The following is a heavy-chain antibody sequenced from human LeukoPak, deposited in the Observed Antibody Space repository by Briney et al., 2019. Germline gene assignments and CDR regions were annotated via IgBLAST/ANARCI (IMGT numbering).Heavy chain of an antibody. CDR2: INPNSGGT. D-gene: IGHD6-19*01. CDR3: ARDFAGGWYRAFDI. Sequence: ASVKVSCKASGYTFTGYYMHWVRQAPGQGLEWMGWINPNSGGTNYAQKFQGRVTMTRDTSISTAYMELSRLRAEDTAVYYRARDFAGGWYRAFDIWGQGTMVTVSS. V-gene: IGHV1-2*02. J-gene: IGHJ3*02. CDR1: GYTFTGYY.